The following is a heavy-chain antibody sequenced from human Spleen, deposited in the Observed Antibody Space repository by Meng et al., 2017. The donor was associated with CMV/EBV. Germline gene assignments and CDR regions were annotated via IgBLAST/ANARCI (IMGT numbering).Heavy chain of an antibody. Sequence: ETLSLTCAASGFTFSSYAMNWVRQAPGKGLEWVSSIRISSDYTDYADSMKGRITIFRDNAKNSLYLQMNSLRAEDTAVYYCAREGEITIFGVVSDAFDIWGQGTMVTVSS. V-gene: IGHV3-21*04. J-gene: IGHJ3*02. D-gene: IGHD3-3*01. CDR1: GFTFSSYA. CDR3: AREGEITIFGVVSDAFDI. CDR2: IRISSDYT.